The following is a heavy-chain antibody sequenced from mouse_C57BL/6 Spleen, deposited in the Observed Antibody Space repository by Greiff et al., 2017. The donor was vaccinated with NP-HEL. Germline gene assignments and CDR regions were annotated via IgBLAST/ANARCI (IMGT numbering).Heavy chain of an antibody. CDR1: GYSITSGYY. CDR3: ARGDYGNPFAY. J-gene: IGHJ3*01. Sequence: EVKVEESGPGLVKPSQSLSLTCSVPGYSITSGYYWNWIRQFPGNKLEWMGYISYDGSNNYNPSLKNRISITRDTSKNQFFLKLNSVTTEDTATYYCARGDYGNPFAYWGQGTLVTVSA. V-gene: IGHV3-6*01. D-gene: IGHD2-1*01. CDR2: ISYDGSN.